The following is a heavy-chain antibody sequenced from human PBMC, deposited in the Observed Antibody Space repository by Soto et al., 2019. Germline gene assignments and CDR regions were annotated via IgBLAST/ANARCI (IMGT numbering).Heavy chain of an antibody. Sequence: GASVKVSCKASGYTFTSYAMHWVRQAPGQGLEWMGWINPNSGGTNYAQKFQGWVTMTRDTSISTAYMELSRLRSDDTAVYYCARVTEWLLLATWGQGTLVTVYS. J-gene: IGHJ5*02. CDR3: ARVTEWLLLAT. CDR2: INPNSGGT. CDR1: GYTFTSYA. V-gene: IGHV1-2*04. D-gene: IGHD3-3*01.